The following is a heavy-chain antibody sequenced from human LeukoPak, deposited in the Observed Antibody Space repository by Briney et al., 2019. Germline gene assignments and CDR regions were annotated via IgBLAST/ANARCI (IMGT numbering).Heavy chain of an antibody. J-gene: IGHJ4*02. CDR2: IYPGDSDT. CDR3: ARLSYSNYVRYFDY. CDR1: GYSFTSYW. D-gene: IGHD4-11*01. Sequence: GESLQISCQGSGYSFTSYWIGWVRPMPGKGLEWMGIIYPGDSDTRYSPSFQGQVTISADKSISTAYLQWSSLKASDTAMYYCARLSYSNYVRYFDYWGQGTLVTVSS. V-gene: IGHV5-51*01.